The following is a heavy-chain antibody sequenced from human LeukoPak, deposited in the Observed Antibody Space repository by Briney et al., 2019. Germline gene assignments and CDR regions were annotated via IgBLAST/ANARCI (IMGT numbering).Heavy chain of an antibody. CDR2: ISGSGSAI. J-gene: IGHJ4*02. V-gene: IGHV3-48*03. CDR1: GFTFSSYE. D-gene: IGHD1-14*01. CDR3: AKIVSTGDY. Sequence: GGSLRLSCAASGFTFSSYEMSWVRQAAGKGLEWISYISGSGSAIYYADSVKGQFTISRDNAKSSLYLQMNSLRVEDTAVYYCAKIVSTGDYWGQGTLVTVSS.